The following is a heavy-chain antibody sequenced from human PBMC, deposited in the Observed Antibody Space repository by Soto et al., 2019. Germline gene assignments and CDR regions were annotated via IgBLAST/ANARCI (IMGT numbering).Heavy chain of an antibody. CDR2: VSGRGGST. CDR1: GFTFNHYA. CDR3: AKDSTVTTSLYFYYDGFAV. D-gene: IGHD4-17*01. J-gene: IGHJ6*02. Sequence: VQLLESGGGLVQPGGSLRLACTASGFTFNHYAMSWVRQAPGKGLEWVSAVSGRGGSTKYADSVKGRFIISRDNSNSTLYLQMGSLRGEDTAVYYCAKDSTVTTSLYFYYDGFAVWGQGTRVTASS. V-gene: IGHV3-23*01.